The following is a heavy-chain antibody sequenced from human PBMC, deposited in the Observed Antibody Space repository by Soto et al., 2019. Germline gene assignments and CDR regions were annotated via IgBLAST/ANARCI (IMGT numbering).Heavy chain of an antibody. CDR3: ARDAYYDILTGYYKV. J-gene: IGHJ4*02. V-gene: IGHV1-2*04. D-gene: IGHD3-9*01. CDR1: GYTFTGYY. Sequence: ASVKVSCKASGYTFTGYYRHWVRQAPGQGLEWMGWINPNSGGTNYAQKFQGWVTMTRDTSISTAYMELSRLRSDDTAVYYCARDAYYDILTGYYKVWGQGTLVTVSS. CDR2: INPNSGGT.